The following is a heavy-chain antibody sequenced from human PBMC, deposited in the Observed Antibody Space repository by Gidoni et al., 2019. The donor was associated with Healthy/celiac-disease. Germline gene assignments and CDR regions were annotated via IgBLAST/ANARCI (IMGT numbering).Heavy chain of an antibody. Sequence: RFTISRDNAKNSLYLQMNSLRAEDTAVYYCARVVGYYYDSSGSGYFDYWGQGTLVTVSS. D-gene: IGHD3-22*01. V-gene: IGHV3-11*06. CDR3: ARVVGYYYDSSGSGYFDY. J-gene: IGHJ4*02.